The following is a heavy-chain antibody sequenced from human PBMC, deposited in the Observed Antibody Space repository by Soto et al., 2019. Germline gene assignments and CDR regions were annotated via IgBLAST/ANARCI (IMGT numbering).Heavy chain of an antibody. Sequence: LSLTCTVSGGSISSGGYYWSWIRQHPGKGLEWIGYIYYSGSTYYNPSLKSRVTISVDTSKNQFSLKLSSVTAADTAVYYCARGGYCSSTSCYSSPGPYGMDVWGQGTTVTVSS. CDR2: IYYSGST. J-gene: IGHJ6*02. CDR3: ARGGYCSSTSCYSSPGPYGMDV. D-gene: IGHD2-2*01. V-gene: IGHV4-31*02. CDR1: GGSISSGGYY.